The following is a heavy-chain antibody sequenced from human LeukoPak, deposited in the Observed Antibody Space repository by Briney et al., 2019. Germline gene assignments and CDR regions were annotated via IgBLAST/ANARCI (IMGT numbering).Heavy chain of an antibody. J-gene: IGHJ4*02. CDR1: GGSISSYY. CDR2: IYYSGST. CDR3: ARQGSGWYVAYFDY. Sequence: SETLSLTCTVSGGSISSYYWSWIRQPPGKGLEWIGYIYYSGSTNYNPSLKSRVTMSVDTSKNQFSLKLSSVTAADTAVYYCARQGSGWYVAYFDYWGQGTLVTVSS. D-gene: IGHD6-19*01. V-gene: IGHV4-59*08.